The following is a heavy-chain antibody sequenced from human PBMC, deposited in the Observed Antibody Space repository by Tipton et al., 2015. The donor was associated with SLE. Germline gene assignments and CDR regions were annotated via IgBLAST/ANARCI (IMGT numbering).Heavy chain of an antibody. Sequence: GSLRLSCAASGFIFSNYGMHWVRQAPGKGLEWVSAISGSGGSTYYADSVKGRFTISRDNSKNTLYLQMNSLRAEDTAVYYCARDDPDFDYWGQGTLVTVSS. CDR3: ARDDPDFDY. CDR2: ISGSGGST. CDR1: GFIFSNYG. V-gene: IGHV3-23*01. J-gene: IGHJ4*02.